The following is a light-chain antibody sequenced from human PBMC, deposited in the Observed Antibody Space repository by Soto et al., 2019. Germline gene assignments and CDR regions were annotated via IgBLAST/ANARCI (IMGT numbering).Light chain of an antibody. CDR1: QTIRTS. CDR3: QQYGSSVT. Sequence: IVMTQSPDTLSLSPGERATLSYRASQTIRTSLAWYQQRPGQAPRLLIFDASRKTFGVPDRFTGSGSGTDFTLTINRLEPEDFGVYFCQQYGSSVTFGGGTKVDIK. CDR2: DAS. J-gene: IGKJ4*01. V-gene: IGKV3-20*01.